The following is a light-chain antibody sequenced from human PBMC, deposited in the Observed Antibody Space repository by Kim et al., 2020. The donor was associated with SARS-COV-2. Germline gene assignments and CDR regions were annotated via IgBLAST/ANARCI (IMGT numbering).Light chain of an antibody. V-gene: IGLV6-57*02. Sequence: TVTISGNRSSGNRARNYVKWYQQRTGGADVTMIYQDERRHSGVPDRFSGSIDSCSNAASLTITGLQTEDEADYYCQSYNNDNHWVFGGGTKVTVL. CDR3: QSYNNDNHWV. J-gene: IGLJ3*02. CDR2: QDE. CDR1: SGNRARNY.